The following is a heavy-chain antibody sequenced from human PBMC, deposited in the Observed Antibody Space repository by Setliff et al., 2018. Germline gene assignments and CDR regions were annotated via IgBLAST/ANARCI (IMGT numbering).Heavy chain of an antibody. CDR2: IIPITGTT. Sequence: SVKVSCKASGGTLTTFTTYSLIWVRQAPGQGLEWMGGIIPITGTTNYAQRFQGRITVSTDESSSTVYMEMSRLKAEDTAVYYCARGSIVGPTRGDFDFWGLGTLVTVSS. V-gene: IGHV1-69*16. D-gene: IGHD1-26*01. CDR1: GGTLTTFTTYS. CDR3: ARGSIVGPTRGDFDF. J-gene: IGHJ4*02.